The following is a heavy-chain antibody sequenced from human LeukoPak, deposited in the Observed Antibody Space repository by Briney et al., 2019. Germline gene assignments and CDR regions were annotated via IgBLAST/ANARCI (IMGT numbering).Heavy chain of an antibody. CDR1: GFTFGDYA. Sequence: PGGSLRLSCTASGFTFGDYAMSWVRQAPGKGLEWVGFIRSKAYGGTTEYAASVKGRFTISRDDSKSIAYLQMNSLKTEDTAVYYCTREASAPYPYYYYYYYMDVWGKGTTVTVSS. CDR3: TREASAPYPYYYYYYYMDV. V-gene: IGHV3-49*04. J-gene: IGHJ6*03. CDR2: IRSKAYGGTT. D-gene: IGHD2-2*01.